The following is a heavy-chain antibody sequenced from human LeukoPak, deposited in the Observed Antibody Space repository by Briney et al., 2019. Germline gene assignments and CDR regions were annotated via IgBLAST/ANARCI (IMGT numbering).Heavy chain of an antibody. CDR3: ARQRLLWFGEYGLDY. Sequence: NPSETLSLTCAVYGGSFSGYYWSWIRQPPGKGLEWIGEINHSGSTNYNPSLKSRVTISVDKSKNQFSLKLSSVTAADTAVYYCARQRLLWFGEYGLDYWGRGTLVTVSS. CDR1: GGSFSGYY. CDR2: INHSGST. D-gene: IGHD3-10*01. V-gene: IGHV4-34*01. J-gene: IGHJ4*02.